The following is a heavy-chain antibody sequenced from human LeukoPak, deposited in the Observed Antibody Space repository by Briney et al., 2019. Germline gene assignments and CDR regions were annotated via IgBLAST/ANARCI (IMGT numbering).Heavy chain of an antibody. J-gene: IGHJ3*02. Sequence: GGSLRLSCAASGFTFSSYSMNWVRQAPGKGLEWVSSISSSSSYIYYADSVKGRFTISRDNAKNSLYLQMNSLRAEDTAVYYCARDSYNYDAFDIWGQGTMVTVSS. V-gene: IGHV3-21*01. CDR3: ARDSYNYDAFDI. CDR1: GFTFSSYS. D-gene: IGHD5-24*01. CDR2: ISSSSSYI.